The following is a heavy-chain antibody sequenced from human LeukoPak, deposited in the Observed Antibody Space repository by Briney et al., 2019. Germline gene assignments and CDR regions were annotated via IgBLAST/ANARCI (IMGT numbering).Heavy chain of an antibody. CDR1: GGSISSGGYY. Sequence: SETLSLTCTVSGGSISSGGYYWSWIRQHPGKGLKWIGYIYYSGSTFYNPSLKSRVTISVDMSKNQFSLKLNSVTAADTAVYYCASSEATTTPPPYGMDVWGQGTTVTVSS. J-gene: IGHJ6*02. CDR3: ASSEATTTPPPYGMDV. D-gene: IGHD5-12*01. V-gene: IGHV4-31*03. CDR2: IYYSGST.